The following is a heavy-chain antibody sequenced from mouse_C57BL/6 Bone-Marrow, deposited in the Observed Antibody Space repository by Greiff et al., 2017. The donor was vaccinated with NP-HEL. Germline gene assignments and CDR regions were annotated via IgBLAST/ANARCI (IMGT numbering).Heavy chain of an antibody. CDR2: ISDGGSYT. V-gene: IGHV5-4*01. Sequence: EVQVVESGGGLVKPGGSLKLSCAASGFTFSSYAMSWVRQTPEKRLEWVATISDGGSYTYYTDNVKGRFTISRDNAKNNLYLQMSHLTSEDTAMYYCARDDYSNYVGNAMDYWGQGTSVTVSS. CDR1: GFTFSSYA. D-gene: IGHD2-5*01. J-gene: IGHJ4*01. CDR3: ARDDYSNYVGNAMDY.